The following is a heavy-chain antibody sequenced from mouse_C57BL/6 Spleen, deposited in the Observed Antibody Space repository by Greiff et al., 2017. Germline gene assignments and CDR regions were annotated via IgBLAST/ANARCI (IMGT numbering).Heavy chain of an antibody. V-gene: IGHV3-6*01. J-gene: IGHJ2*01. CDR1: GYSITSGYY. D-gene: IGHD4-1*01. Sequence: ESGPGLVKPSQSLSLTCSVTGYSITSGYYWNWIRQLPGNKLEWMGYISYDGSTNYNPSLKNRISITRDTSKNQFFLKLKSETTGGTATYYCAGGNWDEGDYFDYWGQGTTLTVSA. CDR3: AGGNWDEGDYFDY. CDR2: ISYDGST.